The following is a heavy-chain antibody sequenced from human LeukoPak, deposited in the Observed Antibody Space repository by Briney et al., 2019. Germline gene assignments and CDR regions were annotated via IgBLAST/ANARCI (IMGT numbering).Heavy chain of an antibody. CDR2: IHYTGST. J-gene: IGHJ5*02. CDR1: GGSINSYY. V-gene: IGHV4-59*01. D-gene: IGHD3-10*01. CDR3: ARDREVRGIDP. Sequence: SETLSLTCTVSGGSINSYYWSWIRQPPGKGLECIGYIHYTGSTNYNPSLKSGVTISVDTSKSQFSLKLSSVTAADTAVYYCARDREVRGIDPWGQGTLVTVSS.